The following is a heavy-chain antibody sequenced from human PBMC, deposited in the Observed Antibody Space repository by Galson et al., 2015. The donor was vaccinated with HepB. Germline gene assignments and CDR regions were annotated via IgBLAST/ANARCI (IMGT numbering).Heavy chain of an antibody. Sequence: SLRLSCAASGFHFSSYGMHWVRQAPGKGLEWVAVLWHDGGDKYYADSVRGRFTISRDNSKDTAYLQMSSLTAEDTAVYYCARDAGQDTGWIDHWGQGALVVVSS. V-gene: IGHV3-33*01. CDR3: ARDAGQDTGWIDH. CDR1: GFHFSSYG. J-gene: IGHJ5*02. D-gene: IGHD1-1*01. CDR2: LWHDGGDK.